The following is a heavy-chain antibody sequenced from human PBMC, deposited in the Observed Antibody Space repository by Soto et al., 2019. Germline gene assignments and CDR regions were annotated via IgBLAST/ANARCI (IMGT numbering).Heavy chain of an antibody. Sequence: GGALRLSCAASGFTFSRYWMHWVRQAPGKGLVWVSRINSDGSSTSYADSVKGRFTISRDNAKNTLYLQMNSLRAEDTTVYYCARGYYYDSSGYYGPLGYWAQGTLVPVSS. V-gene: IGHV3-74*01. D-gene: IGHD3-22*01. J-gene: IGHJ1*01. CDR1: GFTFSRYW. CDR3: ARGYYYDSSGYYGPLGY. CDR2: INSDGSST.